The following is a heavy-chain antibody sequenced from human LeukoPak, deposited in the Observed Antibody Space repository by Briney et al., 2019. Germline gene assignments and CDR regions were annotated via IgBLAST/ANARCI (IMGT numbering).Heavy chain of an antibody. CDR2: ISFSGGIT. CDR3: VRGRIQIPLPKDYGDYMPSDY. CDR1: GFTFSSYA. J-gene: IGHJ4*02. V-gene: IGHV3-23*01. Sequence: GSLRLSCAASGFTFSSYAIAWVRQSPEKGLEWVASISFSGGITYYADSVRGRLTISRDNTRNTLLLQMDSLRADDTAVYYCVRGRIQIPLPKDYGDYMPSDYWGQGTVVAVSS. D-gene: IGHD4-17*01.